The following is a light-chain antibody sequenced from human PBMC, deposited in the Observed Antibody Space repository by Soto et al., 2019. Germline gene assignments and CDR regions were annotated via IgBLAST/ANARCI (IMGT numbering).Light chain of an antibody. Sequence: EIVLTQSPATLSLSPGERATLSCRASQSVGSYLAWYQQKPGQAPSLLIYDASIRATGVPPRFSGSGSGTDFTLSISSLEPEDFAVYYCQQRTNWPPLTFGGGTKLEIK. CDR1: QSVGSY. J-gene: IGKJ4*01. CDR2: DAS. V-gene: IGKV3-11*01. CDR3: QQRTNWPPLT.